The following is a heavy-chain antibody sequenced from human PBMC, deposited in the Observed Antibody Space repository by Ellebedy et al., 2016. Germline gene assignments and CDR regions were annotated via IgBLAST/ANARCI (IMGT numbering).Heavy chain of an antibody. J-gene: IGHJ6*02. CDR3: ARDLVTMALRFYYFGMDV. V-gene: IGHV3-23*01. CDR1: GFTFSSYW. D-gene: IGHD3-10*01. Sequence: GGSLRLSXAASGFTFSSYWMSWVRQAPGKGLEWVSTISAGGDNTQFADSVKGRFTVSRDNAKNSLYLQMNSLRAEDTAVYYCARDLVTMALRFYYFGMDVWGQGTTVTVSS. CDR2: ISAGGDNT.